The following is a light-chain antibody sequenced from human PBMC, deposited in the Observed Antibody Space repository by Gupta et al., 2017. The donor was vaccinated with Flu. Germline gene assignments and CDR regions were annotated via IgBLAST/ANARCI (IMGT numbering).Light chain of an antibody. CDR2: ANT. CDR3: QSYDNTLIAPWV. CDR1: SSNFGEGYD. Sequence: QSVLTQPHSASGAPGQRATISCTRSSSNFGEGYDVHWYQQFPGRAPKLLIYANTNRPSGVPDRFSGSKSGTSASLTITGLQAEDEATYFCQSYDNTLIAPWVFGGGTKLTVL. J-gene: IGLJ3*02. V-gene: IGLV1-40*01.